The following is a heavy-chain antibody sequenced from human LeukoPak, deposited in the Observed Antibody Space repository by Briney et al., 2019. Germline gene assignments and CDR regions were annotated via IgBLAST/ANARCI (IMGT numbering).Heavy chain of an antibody. J-gene: IGHJ5*02. D-gene: IGHD3-10*01. CDR1: GYTFTGYY. CDR3: ARDSTLVRGVTMTNWFDP. Sequence: RASVKVSCKASGYTFTGYYMHWVRQAPGQGLEWMGWINPNSGGTNYALKFQGRVTMTRDTSISTAYMGLSRLRSDDTAVYYCARDSTLVRGVTMTNWFDPWGQGTLVTVSS. CDR2: INPNSGGT. V-gene: IGHV1-2*02.